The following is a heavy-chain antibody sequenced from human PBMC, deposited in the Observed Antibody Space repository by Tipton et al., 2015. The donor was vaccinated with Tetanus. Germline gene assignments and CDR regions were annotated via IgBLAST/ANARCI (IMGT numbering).Heavy chain of an antibody. CDR2: INPNSGGT. V-gene: IGHV1-2*02. J-gene: IGHJ6*02. D-gene: IGHD6-13*01. Sequence: QLAQSGAEVKKPGASVKVSCKASGYTFTGYYMHWVRQAPGQGLEWMGWINPNSGGTNYAQKFQGRVTMTRDTSISTAYMELSRLRSDDTAVYYCARVAAAGTGGGMDVWGQGTTVTVSS. CDR1: GYTFTGYY. CDR3: ARVAAAGTGGGMDV.